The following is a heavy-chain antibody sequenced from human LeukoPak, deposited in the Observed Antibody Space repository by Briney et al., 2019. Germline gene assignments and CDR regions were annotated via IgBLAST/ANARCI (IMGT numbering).Heavy chain of an antibody. CDR1: GGSFSGYY. CDR2: INHSGST. CDR3: AKSNGYGLVDI. Sequence: SETLSLTCAVYGGSFSGYYWSWIRQPPGKGLEWIGEINHSGSTNYSPSLKSRVTISLDTSRNQFSLKLNCVTAADTAVYYCAKSNGYGLVDIWGQGTMVTVSS. D-gene: IGHD3-10*01. V-gene: IGHV4-34*01. J-gene: IGHJ3*02.